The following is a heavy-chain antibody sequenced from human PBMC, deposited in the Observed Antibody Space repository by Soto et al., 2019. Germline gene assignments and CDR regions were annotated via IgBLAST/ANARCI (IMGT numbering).Heavy chain of an antibody. V-gene: IGHV3-30*18. CDR2: ISYDGSNK. CDR1: GFTFSSYG. D-gene: IGHD2-15*01. CDR3: AKDASSIFSMLSVAATPMDYYYYMDV. J-gene: IGHJ6*03. Sequence: GGSLRLSCAASGFTFSSYGMHWVRQAPGKGLEWVAVISYDGSNKYYADSVKGRFTISRDNSKNTLYLQMNSLRAEDTAVYYCAKDASSIFSMLSVAATPMDYYYYMDVWGKGTTVTVSS.